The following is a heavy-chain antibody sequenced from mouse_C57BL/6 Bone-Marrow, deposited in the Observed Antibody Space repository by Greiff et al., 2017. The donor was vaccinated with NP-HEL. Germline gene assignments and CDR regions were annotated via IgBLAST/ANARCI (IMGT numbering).Heavy chain of an antibody. Sequence: EVKLQESGPGLVKPSQSLSLTCSVTGYSITSGYYWNWIRQLPGNQLDWMGYKSYDGSNNYHPSFKNRSSITRDTSKNHFFLKLNSVTTEDTATYYCAREGDYSFDYWGQGTTLTVSS. CDR2: KSYDGSN. V-gene: IGHV3-6*01. J-gene: IGHJ2*01. D-gene: IGHD1-1*01. CDR1: GYSITSGYY. CDR3: AREGDYSFDY.